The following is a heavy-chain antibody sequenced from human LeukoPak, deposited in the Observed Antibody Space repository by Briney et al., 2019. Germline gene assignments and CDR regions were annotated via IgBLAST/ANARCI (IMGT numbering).Heavy chain of an antibody. V-gene: IGHV1-69*13. CDR1: GGTFSSYA. D-gene: IGHD5-18*01. CDR3: ARRRGYSYHPGYFDY. Sequence: SVKVSCKASGGTFSSYAISWVRQAPGQGLEWMGGIIPIFGTANYAQKFQGRVTITADESTSTAYMELSSLRSEDTAVYYCARRRGYSYHPGYFDYWGQGTLVTVSS. CDR2: IIPIFGTA. J-gene: IGHJ4*02.